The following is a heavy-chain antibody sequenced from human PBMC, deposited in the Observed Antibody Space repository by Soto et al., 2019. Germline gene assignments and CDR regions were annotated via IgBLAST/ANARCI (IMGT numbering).Heavy chain of an antibody. J-gene: IGHJ6*02. CDR3: ASSYSNYALIDYYYYGMDV. CDR2: INAGNGNT. D-gene: IGHD4-4*01. V-gene: IGHV1-3*01. CDR1: GSTFTTYA. Sequence: QVQLVQSGAEVKKPGASVKVSCKASGSTFTTYAMHWVGRAPGQGLEGRGWINAGNGNTKYSQKFQGRVTITRDTSASTAYMELSSLRSEDTAVYYCASSYSNYALIDYYYYGMDVWGQGTTVTVSS.